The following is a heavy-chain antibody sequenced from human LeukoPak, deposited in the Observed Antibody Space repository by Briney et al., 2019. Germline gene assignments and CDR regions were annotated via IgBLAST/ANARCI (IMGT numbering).Heavy chain of an antibody. CDR3: ARNSPGDSCYFDY. CDR1: GFTFSSYA. V-gene: IGHV3-30-3*01. D-gene: IGHD2-21*01. CDR2: ISYDGSNK. J-gene: IGHJ4*02. Sequence: GRSLRLSCAASGFTFSSYAMHWVRQAPGKGLEWVAVISYDGSNKYYADSVKGRFTISRDNSKNTLYLQMNSLRAEDTAVYYCARNSPGDSCYFDYWGQGTLVTVSS.